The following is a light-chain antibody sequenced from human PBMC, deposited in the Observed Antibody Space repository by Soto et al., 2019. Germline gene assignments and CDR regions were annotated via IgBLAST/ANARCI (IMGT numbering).Light chain of an antibody. J-gene: IGKJ2*01. CDR3: MHSIELPYT. V-gene: IGKV2D-29*01. CDR2: ESV. Sequence: DVVMTQTPLSLSVTPGQPASISCRSTQSLLHTDGETYLYWYLQRPGQPPQRLIAESVNRFSGVSDRFSGSGSGTYFTLKISWVEAEDVGVYYCMHSIELPYTFGQGTKLEI. CDR1: QSLLHTDGETY.